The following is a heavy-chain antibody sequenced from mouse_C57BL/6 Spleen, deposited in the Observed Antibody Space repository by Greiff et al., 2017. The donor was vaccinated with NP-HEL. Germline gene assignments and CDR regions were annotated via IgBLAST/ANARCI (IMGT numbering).Heavy chain of an antibody. CDR1: GFTFSDYG. J-gene: IGHJ3*01. D-gene: IGHD2-1*01. Sequence: EVKLQESGGGLVKPGGSLKLSCAASGFTFSDYGMHWVRQAPEKGLEWVAYISSGSSTIYYADTVKGRFTISRDNAKNTLFLQMTSLRSEDTAMYYCALYGNYEGFAYWGQGTLVTVSA. CDR3: ALYGNYEGFAY. CDR2: ISSGSSTI. V-gene: IGHV5-17*01.